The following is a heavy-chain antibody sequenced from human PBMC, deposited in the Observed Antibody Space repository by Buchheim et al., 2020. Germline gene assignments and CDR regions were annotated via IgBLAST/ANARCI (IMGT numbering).Heavy chain of an antibody. CDR1: GGSISSSSYY. Sequence: QLQLQESGPGLVKPSETLSLTCTVSGGSISSSSYYWGWIRQPPGEGLEWIGSIYYSGSTSYNPSLKSRVTISVDTSKNQFSLKLSSVTAADTAVYYCARISGSYWYWGQGTL. V-gene: IGHV4-39*07. D-gene: IGHD1-26*01. CDR2: IYYSGST. CDR3: ARISGSYWY. J-gene: IGHJ4*02.